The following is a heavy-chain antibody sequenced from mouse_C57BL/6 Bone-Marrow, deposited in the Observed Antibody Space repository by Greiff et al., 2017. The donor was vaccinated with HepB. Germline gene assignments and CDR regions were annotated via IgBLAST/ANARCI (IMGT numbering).Heavy chain of an antibody. V-gene: IGHV14-4*01. J-gene: IGHJ3*01. CDR3: TTGWAWFAY. CDR1: GFNIKDDY. Sequence: VQLQQSGAELVRPGASVKLSCTASGFNIKDDYMHWVKQRPEQGLEWIGWIDPENGDTEYASKFQGKATITADTSSNKAYLQLSSLTSEDTAVYYCTTGWAWFAYWGQGTLVTVSA. CDR2: IDPENGDT. D-gene: IGHD3-3*01.